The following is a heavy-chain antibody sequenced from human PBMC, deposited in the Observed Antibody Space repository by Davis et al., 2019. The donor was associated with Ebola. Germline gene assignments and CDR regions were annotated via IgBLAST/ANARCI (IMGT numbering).Heavy chain of an antibody. V-gene: IGHV3-73*01. CDR2: IRSKANSYAT. CDR3: AKDLGDFDY. D-gene: IGHD3-16*01. CDR1: GFTFSGSA. Sequence: GGSLRLSCAASGFTFSGSAMHWVRQASGKGLEWVGRIRSKANSYATAYAASVKGRFTISRDDSKNTAYLQMNSLKTEDTAVYYCAKDLGDFDYWGQGTLVTVSS. J-gene: IGHJ4*02.